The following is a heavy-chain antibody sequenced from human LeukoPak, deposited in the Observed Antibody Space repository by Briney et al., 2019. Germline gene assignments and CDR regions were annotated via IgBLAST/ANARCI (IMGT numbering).Heavy chain of an antibody. CDR1: GFNFSSFV. Sequence: GGSLRLSCVGSGFNFSSFVMNWVRQTPGKGLEWISAISDGAGVTYYADSVKGRFTISRDNSKNSLFLDMNSLRADDTALYYCAKDGTFGDFDHWGQGALVAVSS. J-gene: IGHJ4*02. CDR3: AKDGTFGDFDH. D-gene: IGHD3-16*01. CDR2: ISDGAGVT. V-gene: IGHV3-23*01.